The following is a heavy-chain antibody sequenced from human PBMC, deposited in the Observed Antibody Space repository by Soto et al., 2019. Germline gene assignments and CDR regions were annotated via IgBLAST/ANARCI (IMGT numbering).Heavy chain of an antibody. J-gene: IGHJ3*02. Sequence: ASVKVSCKASGYTFTSYAMHWVRQAPGQGLEWMGWISAYNGNTNYAQKLQGRVTMTTDTSTSTAYMELRSLRSDDTAVYYCARDWYYYDSSGYPHDAFDIWGQGTMVTVSS. V-gene: IGHV1-18*01. CDR1: GYTFTSYA. D-gene: IGHD3-22*01. CDR2: ISAYNGNT. CDR3: ARDWYYYDSSGYPHDAFDI.